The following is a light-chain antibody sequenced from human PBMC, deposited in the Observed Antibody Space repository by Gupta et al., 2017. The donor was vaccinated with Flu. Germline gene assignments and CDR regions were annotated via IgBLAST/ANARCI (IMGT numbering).Light chain of an antibody. CDR1: SSDVGGYDY. J-gene: IGLJ1*01. CDR3: SSYAGTNNFNV. CDR2: DVR. Sequence: QSAPTQPPSASGSPGQSVTISCTGTSSDVGGYDYVSWYQQHPGKAPKLLIFDVRKRPSGVPDRFSGSKSGNTASLTVSGLQAEDEADYYCSSYAGTNNFNVFGTGTKVTVL. V-gene: IGLV2-8*01.